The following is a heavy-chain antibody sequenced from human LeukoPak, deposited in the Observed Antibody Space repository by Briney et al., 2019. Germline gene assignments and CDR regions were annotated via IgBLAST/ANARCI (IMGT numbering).Heavy chain of an antibody. CDR2: IYYSGST. J-gene: IGHJ4*02. CDR1: GGSVSSGSYY. Sequence: SETLSLTCTVSGGSVSSGSYYWSWIRQPPGKGLEWIGYIYYSGSTNYNPSLKSRVTISEDTSKNQFSLKLSSVTAAGTAVYYCARGLQYWGQGTLVTVSS. CDR3: ARGLQY. V-gene: IGHV4-61*01.